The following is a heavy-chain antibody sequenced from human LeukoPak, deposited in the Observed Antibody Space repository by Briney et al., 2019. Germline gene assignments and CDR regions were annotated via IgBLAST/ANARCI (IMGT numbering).Heavy chain of an antibody. J-gene: IGHJ4*02. CDR1: GFTFSSYW. CDR3: ARDTYRFDDY. Sequence: GGSRRLSCAASGFTFSSYWMSWVRQAPGKGLEWVASINEDGSDKYYVDSVKGRFTISRDNAKNSLYLQMNSLRAEDTAVYYCARDTYRFDDYWGQGTLVTVSS. CDR2: INEDGSDK. V-gene: IGHV3-7*01.